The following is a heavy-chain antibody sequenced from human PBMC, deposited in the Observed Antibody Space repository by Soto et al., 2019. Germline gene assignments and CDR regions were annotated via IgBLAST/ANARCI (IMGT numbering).Heavy chain of an antibody. D-gene: IGHD2-2*01. CDR3: AREPIVVVPAAPYYYYYGMDV. Sequence: SLRLSCAASGFTFSSYGMHWVRQAPGKGLEWVAVIWYDGSNKYYADSVKGRFTISRDNSKNTLYLRMNSLRAEDTAVYYCAREPIVVVPAAPYYYYYGMDVWGQGTTVTVSS. V-gene: IGHV3-33*01. CDR1: GFTFSSYG. J-gene: IGHJ6*02. CDR2: IWYDGSNK.